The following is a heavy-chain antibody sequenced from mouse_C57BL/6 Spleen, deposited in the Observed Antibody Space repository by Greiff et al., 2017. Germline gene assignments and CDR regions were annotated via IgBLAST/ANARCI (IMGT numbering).Heavy chain of an antibody. CDR2: IWRGGST. D-gene: IGHD1-1*01. J-gene: IGHJ4*01. Sequence: VKLQESGPGLVQPSQSLSITCTVSGFSFTSYGVHWVRQSPGKGLEWLGVIWRGGSTDYNADFMSRLGITKDNSKSQVFFKMNSLQADDTAIVYCAKKGSSSHAIDYWGRGTSVTVSS. CDR1: GFSFTSYG. V-gene: IGHV2-5*01. CDR3: AKKGSSSHAIDY.